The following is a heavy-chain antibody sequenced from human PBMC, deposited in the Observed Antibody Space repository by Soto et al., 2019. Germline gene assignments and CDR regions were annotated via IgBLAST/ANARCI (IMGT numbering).Heavy chain of an antibody. Sequence: QVQLVESGGGVVQPGRSLRLSWAASGFTFSNNGMHWVRQAPGKGLEWVAVIWYDGINKYYADSVKGRFIISRDNSKNTVYLQMNSLRAEDTAVYYCARDRVQMVDGLDVWGQGTTVTVSS. J-gene: IGHJ6*02. CDR1: GFTFSNNG. D-gene: IGHD2-8*02. CDR3: ARDRVQMVDGLDV. V-gene: IGHV3-33*01. CDR2: IWYDGINK.